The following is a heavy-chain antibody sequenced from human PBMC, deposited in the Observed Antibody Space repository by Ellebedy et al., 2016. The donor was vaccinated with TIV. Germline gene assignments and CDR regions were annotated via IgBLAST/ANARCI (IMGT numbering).Heavy chain of an antibody. V-gene: IGHV4-34*01. Sequence: MPSETLSLTCAVYGWSFTSYYWSCIRQSPWKGLGWFCEIDHGGTTTYNPSLESRVIISVDTSKNQFSLKVRSVTAADTGIYYCARSGTYARSSLFDYWGQGNLVTVSS. J-gene: IGHJ4*02. CDR1: GWSFTSYY. D-gene: IGHD1-26*01. CDR3: ARSGTYARSSLFDY. CDR2: IDHGGTT.